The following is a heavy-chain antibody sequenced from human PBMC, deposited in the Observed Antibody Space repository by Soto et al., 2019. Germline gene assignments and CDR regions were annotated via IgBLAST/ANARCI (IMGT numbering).Heavy chain of an antibody. V-gene: IGHV4-39*01. CDR2: IYYSGST. CDR3: ARSYYDFWSGYLIEHYYVMDV. Sequence: PSETLSLTCTVSGGSISSSSYYWGWIRQPPGKGLEWIGSIYYSGSTYYNPSLKSRVTISVDTSKNQFSLKLSSVTAADTAVYYCARSYYDFWSGYLIEHYYVMDVWGQGTTVTVSS. D-gene: IGHD3-3*01. CDR1: GGSISSSSYY. J-gene: IGHJ6*02.